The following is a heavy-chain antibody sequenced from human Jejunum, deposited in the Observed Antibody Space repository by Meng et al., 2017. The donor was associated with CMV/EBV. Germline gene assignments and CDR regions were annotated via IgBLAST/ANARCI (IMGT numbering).Heavy chain of an antibody. J-gene: IGHJ4*02. V-gene: IGHV3-73*01. Sequence: IDSAIHWVRQASGKGLQWLGRIRGRRKSYATAYDASVKDRFTISRDDLKNTAYLQIDSLKTEDTAVYYCTRHDSDSAYDPNYYFDYWGQGTLVTVSS. CDR2: IRGRRKSYAT. CDR1: IDSA. CDR3: TRHDSDSAYDPNYYFDY. D-gene: IGHD5-12*01.